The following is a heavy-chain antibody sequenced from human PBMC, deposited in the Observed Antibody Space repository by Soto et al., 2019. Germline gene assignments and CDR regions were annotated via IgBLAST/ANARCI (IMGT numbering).Heavy chain of an antibody. CDR1: GYSISSSNW. J-gene: IGHJ4*02. Sequence: QVQLQESGPGLVKPSDTLSLTCAVSGYSISSSNWWGWIRQPPGKGLEWIGYIYYSGTTYYNPSLKCRVSLSVDPSQNQFSLKLTSVTDVDTAVYYCARREIQGPIDYWGQGTLVTVSS. CDR2: IYYSGTT. D-gene: IGHD1-26*01. CDR3: ARREIQGPIDY. V-gene: IGHV4-28*01.